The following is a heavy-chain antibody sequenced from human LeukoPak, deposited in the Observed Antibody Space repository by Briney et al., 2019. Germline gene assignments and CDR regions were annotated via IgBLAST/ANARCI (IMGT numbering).Heavy chain of an antibody. CDR3: ARDRGGSRSDC. Sequence: GGSLRLSCAASGFTVSTNYMSWVRQAPGKGLEWVSVIYSGGTTYYADSVKGRFTISRDNSKNTLYLQMNSLRAEDTTVYYCARDRGGSRSDCWGQGTLVTVSS. D-gene: IGHD6-13*01. V-gene: IGHV3-66*01. J-gene: IGHJ4*02. CDR2: IYSGGTT. CDR1: GFTVSTNY.